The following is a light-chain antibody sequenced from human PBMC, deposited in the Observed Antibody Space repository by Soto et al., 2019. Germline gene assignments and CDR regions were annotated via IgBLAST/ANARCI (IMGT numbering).Light chain of an antibody. V-gene: IGKV1-16*01. Sequence: DIQMTQSPSSLSASVGDRVTITCRASQSISSYLNWFQQKPGKAPKSLIYGATSLQRGVPSRFSGSGGDTDFSLTISSLQPEDIATYYCQQYQRYPPSFGGGTKVDIK. CDR2: GAT. CDR1: QSISSY. J-gene: IGKJ4*01. CDR3: QQYQRYPPS.